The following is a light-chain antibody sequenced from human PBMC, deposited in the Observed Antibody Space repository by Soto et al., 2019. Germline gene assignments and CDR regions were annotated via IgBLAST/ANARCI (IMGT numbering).Light chain of an antibody. CDR3: QSYDSCPRT. V-gene: IGKV3-20*01. CDR2: GAS. J-gene: IGKJ1*01. CDR1: QSLSSSS. Sequence: SNSPGTLSMSTGERATLSCRASQSLSSSSLAWYQQKPGEAPRLLISGASSRAADIPDRFSGSGSGIDFTLTIKRLEPEDFAVYSSQSYDSCPRTFGQGTRW.